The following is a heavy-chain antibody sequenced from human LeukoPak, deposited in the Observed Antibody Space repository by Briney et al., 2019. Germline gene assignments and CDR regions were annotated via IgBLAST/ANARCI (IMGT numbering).Heavy chain of an antibody. J-gene: IGHJ6*02. CDR3: VRAMDV. CDR2: IKQDESEK. CDR1: GFTFSSCA. V-gene: IGHV3-7*03. Sequence: GRSLRLSCVASGFTFSSCAMHWVRQAPGQGLEWVANIKQDESEKYYVDSVKGRFTLSRDNAKNSLYLQMNSLRAEDTAVYYCVRAMDVWGQGTTVTVSS.